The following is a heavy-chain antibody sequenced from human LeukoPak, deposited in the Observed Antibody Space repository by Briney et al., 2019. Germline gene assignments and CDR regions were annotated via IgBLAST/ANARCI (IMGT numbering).Heavy chain of an antibody. CDR3: ARGYYDSSGYSDAFDI. D-gene: IGHD3-22*01. CDR2: IWYDGSNK. J-gene: IGHJ3*02. V-gene: IGHV3-33*01. CDR1: GFTFSSYG. Sequence: PGRSLRLSCAASGFTFSSYGMHWVRQAPGKGLEWVAVIWYDGSNKYYADSVKGRFTISRDNAKNSLYLQMNSLRAEDTAVYYCARGYYDSSGYSDAFDIWGQGTMVTVSS.